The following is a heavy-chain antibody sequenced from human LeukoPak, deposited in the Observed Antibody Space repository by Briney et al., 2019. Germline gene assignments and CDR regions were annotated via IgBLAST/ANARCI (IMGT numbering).Heavy chain of an antibody. D-gene: IGHD3-16*01. CDR2: MNPNSGNT. CDR3: ARMVSFWGSSGPYFDY. V-gene: IGHV1-8*03. CDR1: GYTFTSYD. Sequence: ASVKVSCKASGYTFTSYDINWVRQATGQGLEWIGWMNPNSGNTGYAQKFQGRVTITRNTSISTAYMELSSLRSEDTAVYYCARMVSFWGSSGPYFDYWGQGTLVTVSS. J-gene: IGHJ4*02.